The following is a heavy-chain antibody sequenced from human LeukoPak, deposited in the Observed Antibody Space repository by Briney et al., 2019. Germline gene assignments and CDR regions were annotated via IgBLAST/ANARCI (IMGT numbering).Heavy chain of an antibody. Sequence: GGSPRLSCEASGFTFSAYAMTWVRQAPGKGLEWVSYISSSGTTIYYAESVKGRFTTSRDNAKNSLFLQMNSLRAEDTAVYYCARGISRGMDVWGQGTTVTVSS. CDR1: GFTFSAYA. CDR2: ISSSGTTI. CDR3: ARGISRGMDV. V-gene: IGHV3-48*03. J-gene: IGHJ6*02. D-gene: IGHD1-14*01.